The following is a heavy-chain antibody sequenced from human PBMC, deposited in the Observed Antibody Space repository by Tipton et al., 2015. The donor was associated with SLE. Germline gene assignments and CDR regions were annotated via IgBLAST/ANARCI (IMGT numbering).Heavy chain of an antibody. CDR3: ARIRPGHGDPFDF. Sequence: TLSLTCTVSGDSFQSGSYYWSWIRQPAGKGLEWIGRIYTSGSTNYNPSLKSRVTMSVDKSQNQFSLKLTSVTAADTAVYFCARIRPGHGDPFDFWGQGTLVTVSS. D-gene: IGHD3-3*01. CDR1: GDSFQSGSYY. CDR2: IYTSGST. J-gene: IGHJ4*02. V-gene: IGHV4-61*02.